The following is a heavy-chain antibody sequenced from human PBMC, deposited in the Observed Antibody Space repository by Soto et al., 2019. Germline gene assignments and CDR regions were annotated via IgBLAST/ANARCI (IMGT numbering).Heavy chain of an antibody. CDR1: GYTFTSYG. D-gene: IGHD4-17*01. CDR2: ISAYNGNT. J-gene: IGHJ4*02. V-gene: IGHV1-18*01. Sequence: QVQLVQSGAEVKKPGASVKVSCKASGYTFTSYGISWVRQAPGQGLEWMGWISAYNGNTNYAQKLQGRVTMTTDTATSTAYMELRSLMSDDTAVYYCSIDTREYGDFDYWGQGTLVTVSS. CDR3: SIDTREYGDFDY.